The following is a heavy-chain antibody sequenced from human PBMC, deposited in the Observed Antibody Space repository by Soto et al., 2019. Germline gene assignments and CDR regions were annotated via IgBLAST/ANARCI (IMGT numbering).Heavy chain of an antibody. CDR3: AREGVAYYDSSGYYNWFDP. J-gene: IGHJ5*02. Sequence: SVKVSCKASGGTFSSYAISWVRQAPGQGLEWMGGIIPIFGTANYAQKFQGRVTITADESTSTAYMELSSLRSEDTAVYYCAREGVAYYDSSGYYNWFDPWGQGTLVTVSS. D-gene: IGHD3-22*01. V-gene: IGHV1-69*13. CDR2: IIPIFGTA. CDR1: GGTFSSYA.